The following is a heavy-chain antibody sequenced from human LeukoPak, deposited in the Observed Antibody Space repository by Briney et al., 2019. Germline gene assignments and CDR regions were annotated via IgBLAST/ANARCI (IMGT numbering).Heavy chain of an antibody. CDR2: ISGSGGST. Sequence: GGSLRLSCAASGFTFSSYAMSWVRQAPGKGLEWVSAISGSGGSTYYADSVKGRFTISRDNSKNTLYLQMNSLRAEDTAVYYCAIDPYYYDSSGYLDIDYWGQGTLVTVSS. CDR1: GFTFSSYA. V-gene: IGHV3-23*01. D-gene: IGHD3-22*01. J-gene: IGHJ4*02. CDR3: AIDPYYYDSSGYLDIDY.